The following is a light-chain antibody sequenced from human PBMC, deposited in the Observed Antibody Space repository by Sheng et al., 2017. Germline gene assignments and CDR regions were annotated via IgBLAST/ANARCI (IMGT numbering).Light chain of an antibody. V-gene: IGKV3-15*01. CDR1: QSISS. CDR2: GAS. Sequence: ETVMTQSPATLSVSPGERAALSCRASQSISSLAWYQQKPGQAPRLLIYGASSRVTGLPARFSGSGSGTEFTLTISSLQSEDFAVYYCQHYNNWPTFGQGTKVEI. CDR3: QHYNNWPT. J-gene: IGKJ1*01.